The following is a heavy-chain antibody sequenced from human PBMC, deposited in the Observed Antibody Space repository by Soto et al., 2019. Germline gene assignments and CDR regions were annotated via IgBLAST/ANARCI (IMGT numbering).Heavy chain of an antibody. CDR1: GYAFTTYP. CDR2: INAGNGNT. J-gene: IGHJ1*01. Sequence: AASVKVSCKASGYAFTTYPIHWVRQAPGQRLEWMGWINAGNGNTKYSQKFQGRVTITRDTSASTAYMEVSSLRSEDTAVYYCATPSPLCAGDSGGCEFQHWGQGTLVTVSS. D-gene: IGHD2-21*02. V-gene: IGHV1-3*01. CDR3: ATPSPLCAGDSGGCEFQH.